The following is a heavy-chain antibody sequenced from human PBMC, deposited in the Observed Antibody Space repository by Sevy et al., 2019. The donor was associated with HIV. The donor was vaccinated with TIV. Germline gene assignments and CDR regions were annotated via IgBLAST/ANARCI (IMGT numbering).Heavy chain of an antibody. CDR1: GFTFGDHY. CDR3: AAVGASRGYFDI. D-gene: IGHD1-26*01. V-gene: IGHV3-72*01. Sequence: GGSLRLSCVASGFTFGDHYMDWVRQAPGKGLQWVGRIRKKVKSYTTEYAASVKGRFIVSRDDSKKSLYLQMNSLKTEDTAVYYCAAVGASRGYFDIWGRSTLVTVSS. CDR2: IRKKVKSYTT. J-gene: IGHJ2*01.